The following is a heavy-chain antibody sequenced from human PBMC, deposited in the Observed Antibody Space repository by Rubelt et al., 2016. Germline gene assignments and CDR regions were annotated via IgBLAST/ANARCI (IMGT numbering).Heavy chain of an antibody. CDR3: ARSGKQWDALDY. D-gene: IGHD6-19*01. V-gene: IGHV4-59*08. J-gene: IGHJ4*02. Sequence: QVQLQESGPGLVKPSETLSLTCTVSGGSINSYYWSWIRQPPGKGLEWIGHIYYSGRTNYNPSLKSRFTMSVDTSKNQFSLKLNSVTAADTAVYYCARSGKQWDALDYWGQGTLVTVSS. CDR2: IYYSGRT. CDR1: GGSINSYY.